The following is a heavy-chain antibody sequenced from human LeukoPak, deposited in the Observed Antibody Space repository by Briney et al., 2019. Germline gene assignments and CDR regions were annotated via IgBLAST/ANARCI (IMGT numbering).Heavy chain of an antibody. J-gene: IGHJ4*02. V-gene: IGHV3-30*02. Sequence: GGSLRLSCAASGFTFSSYGMHWVRQAPGKGLEWVAFIRYDGSNKYYADSVKGRFTISRDNSKNTLYLQMNSLRDEDTAVYFCAKFVGWSYYSEYWGEGALVT. CDR1: GFTFSSYG. D-gene: IGHD3-10*01. CDR2: IRYDGSNK. CDR3: AKFVGWSYYSEY.